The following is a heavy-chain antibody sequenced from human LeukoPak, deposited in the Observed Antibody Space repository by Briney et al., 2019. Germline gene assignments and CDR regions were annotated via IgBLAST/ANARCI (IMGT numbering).Heavy chain of an antibody. Sequence: ASVKVSCTASGYTFTGYYMHWVRQAPGQGLEWMGRINPNSGGTNYAQKFQGRVTMTTDTSTSTAYMELRSLRSDDTAVYYCARASSRYSSSSLLDFWGQGTLVTVSS. CDR3: ARASSRYSSSSLLDF. V-gene: IGHV1-2*06. CDR1: GYTFTGYY. J-gene: IGHJ4*02. D-gene: IGHD6-6*01. CDR2: INPNSGGT.